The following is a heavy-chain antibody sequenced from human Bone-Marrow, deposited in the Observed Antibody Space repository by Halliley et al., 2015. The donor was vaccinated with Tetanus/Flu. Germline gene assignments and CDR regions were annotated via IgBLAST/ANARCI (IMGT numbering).Heavy chain of an antibody. Sequence: SLRLSCVASGFTFNKYSMNWVRQAPGKGLEWVSSIDISSSTYYADSVKGRFTISRDNAKNSMYLQMNSLRVEDTALYYCATRGLSFWGQGAQVTVSS. CDR3: ATRGLSF. CDR1: GFTFNKYS. V-gene: IGHV3-21*01. CDR2: IDISSST. D-gene: IGHD5-12*01. J-gene: IGHJ4*02.